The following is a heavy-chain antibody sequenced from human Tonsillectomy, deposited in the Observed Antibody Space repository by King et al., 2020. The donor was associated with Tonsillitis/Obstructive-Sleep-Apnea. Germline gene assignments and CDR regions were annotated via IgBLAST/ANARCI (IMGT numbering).Heavy chain of an antibody. Sequence: VQLVESGGGLVQPGGSLRLSYAASGFTFSSYAMTWVRPAPGKGLEWVSAISGSGGTTYYADSVKGRFTISRDNSKNTLYLQMNSLRAEDTAVYYCAKGPKIAVAGTAFDYWGQGTLVTVSS. CDR2: ISGSGGTT. J-gene: IGHJ4*02. CDR3: AKGPKIAVAGTAFDY. D-gene: IGHD6-19*01. CDR1: GFTFSSYA. V-gene: IGHV3-23*04.